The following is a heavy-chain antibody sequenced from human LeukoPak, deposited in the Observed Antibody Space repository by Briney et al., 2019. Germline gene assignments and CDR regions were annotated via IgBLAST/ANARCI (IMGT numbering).Heavy chain of an antibody. J-gene: IGHJ4*02. CDR1: GFTFSIYW. CDR3: ARGGDYLDF. Sequence: GGSLRLSCAASGFTFSIYWMSWVRQAPGKGLEWVANIKQDGSEKYYVDSVKGRFTISRDNANSSLYLQMDSLRAEDTAVYYCARGGDYLDFWGQGTLVTVSS. V-gene: IGHV3-7*05. CDR2: IKQDGSEK.